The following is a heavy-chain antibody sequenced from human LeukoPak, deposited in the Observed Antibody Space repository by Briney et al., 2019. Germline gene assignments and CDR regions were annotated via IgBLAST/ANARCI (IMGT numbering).Heavy chain of an antibody. J-gene: IGHJ4*02. CDR1: GFTFSNSA. CDR3: ARNLNWGCFDY. CDR2: IKQDGSEK. V-gene: IGHV3-7*01. Sequence: GGSLRLSCAASGFTFSNSAMSWVRQAPGKGLEWVASIKQDGSEKYYVDSVKGRFTISRDNAKKSLYLQMNSLRAEDTAVYYCARNLNWGCFDYWGQGTLVTVSS. D-gene: IGHD7-27*01.